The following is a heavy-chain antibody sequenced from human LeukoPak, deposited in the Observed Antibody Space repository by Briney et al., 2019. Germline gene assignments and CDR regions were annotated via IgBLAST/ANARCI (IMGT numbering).Heavy chain of an antibody. V-gene: IGHV3-15*01. CDR2: IKRKTDGGTT. J-gene: IGHJ4*02. Sequence: GGSLRLSCAASGFTFSNAWMNWVRQAPGKGLEWVGRIKRKTDGGTTDYAAPVKGRFTISREDSKNTLYLQMNSLRADDTAVYYCARERGGYYYDSSGYYYFDYWGQGTLVTVSS. CDR1: GFTFSNAW. D-gene: IGHD3-22*01. CDR3: ARERGGYYYDSSGYYYFDY.